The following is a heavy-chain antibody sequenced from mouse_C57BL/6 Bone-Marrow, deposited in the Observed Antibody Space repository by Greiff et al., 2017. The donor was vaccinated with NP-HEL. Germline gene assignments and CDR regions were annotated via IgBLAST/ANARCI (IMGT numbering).Heavy chain of an antibody. V-gene: IGHV14-4*01. CDR3: VYYGYYPFAY. CDR2: IDPENGDT. CDR1: GFNIKDDY. Sequence: VQLKESGAELVRPGASVKLSCTASGFNIKDDYMHWVKQRPEQGLEWIGWIDPENGDTEYASKFQGKATITADTSSNTAYLQLSSLTSEDTAVYYCVYYGYYPFAYWGQGTLVTVSA. J-gene: IGHJ3*01. D-gene: IGHD2-3*01.